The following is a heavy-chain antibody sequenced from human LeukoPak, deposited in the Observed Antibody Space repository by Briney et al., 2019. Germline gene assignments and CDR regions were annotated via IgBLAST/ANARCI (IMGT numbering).Heavy chain of an antibody. Sequence: SVTLSLTCTVSGYSISSGYYWGWIRQPPGKGLEWIGSIYHSGSTYYNPSLKSRVTISVDTSKNQFSLKLRSVTAADTAVYYCARERIFGVVISNWFDPWGQGTLVTVSS. CDR3: ARERIFGVVISNWFDP. V-gene: IGHV4-38-2*02. D-gene: IGHD3-3*01. CDR1: GYSISSGYY. CDR2: IYHSGST. J-gene: IGHJ5*02.